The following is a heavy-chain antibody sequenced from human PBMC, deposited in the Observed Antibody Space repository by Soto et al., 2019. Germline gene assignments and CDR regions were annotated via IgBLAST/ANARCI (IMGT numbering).Heavy chain of an antibody. Sequence: QVQLQESGPGLVKPSQTLSRTCTVSGGSISSGGYYWSWIRQNPGKGLEWIGYIYYSGSTYYNPSLKSRVTISVDTSKNQFSLKLSSVTAADTAVYYCARELRTGYYYGSGASFDAFDIWGQGTMVTVSS. V-gene: IGHV4-31*03. CDR2: IYYSGST. J-gene: IGHJ3*02. D-gene: IGHD3-10*01. CDR1: GGSISSGGYY. CDR3: ARELRTGYYYGSGASFDAFDI.